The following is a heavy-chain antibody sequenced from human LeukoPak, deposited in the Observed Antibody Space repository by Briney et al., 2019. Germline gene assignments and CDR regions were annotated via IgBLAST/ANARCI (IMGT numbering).Heavy chain of an antibody. J-gene: IGHJ5*02. D-gene: IGHD6-13*01. CDR3: ARELFGSSWENNWFDP. CDR1: GGSISSSSYY. CDR2: IYYSGST. V-gene: IGHV4-39*07. Sequence: SETLSLTCTVSGGSISSSSYYWGWIRQPPGKGLEWIGSIYYSGSTYYNPSLKSRATISVDTSKNQFSLKLSSVTAADTAVYYCARELFGSSWENNWFDPWGQGTLVTVYS.